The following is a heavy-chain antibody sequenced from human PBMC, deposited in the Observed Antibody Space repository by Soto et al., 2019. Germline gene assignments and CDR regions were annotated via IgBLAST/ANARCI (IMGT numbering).Heavy chain of an antibody. D-gene: IGHD3-16*01. V-gene: IGHV4-61*02. J-gene: IGHJ2*01. CDR2: LSTSGRT. CDR1: GGSFKSGSYS. CDR3: ARGLGRYFDL. Sequence: SETLSLTCTVSGGSFKSGSYSWSWIRQPAGKGLESIGRLSTSGRTNYSPSLQSRVTMSLDTSKNRFSLRLTSVSAADTAVYFCARGLGRYFDLWGRGTLVTVSS.